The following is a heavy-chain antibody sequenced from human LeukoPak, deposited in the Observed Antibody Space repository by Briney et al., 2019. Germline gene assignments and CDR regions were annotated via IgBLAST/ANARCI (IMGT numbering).Heavy chain of an antibody. CDR3: ARYCSSTSCYDGYYFDY. D-gene: IGHD2-2*01. Sequence: PSETLSLTCTVSGGSISSGGYYWSWIRQHPGKGLEWIGYIYYSGSTYYNPSLKSRVTISVDTSKNQFSLKPSSVTAADTAVYYCARYCSSTSCYDGYYFDYWGQGTLVTVSS. CDR2: IYYSGST. J-gene: IGHJ4*02. V-gene: IGHV4-31*03. CDR1: GGSISSGGYY.